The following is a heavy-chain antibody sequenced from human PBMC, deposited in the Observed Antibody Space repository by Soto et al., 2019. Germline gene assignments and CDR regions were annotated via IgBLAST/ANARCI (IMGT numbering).Heavy chain of an antibody. CDR3: ARDGHVMAV. CDR1: AGTLRNGNHY. J-gene: IGHJ6*02. Sequence: LSQTCRVAAGTLRNGNHYLTWIRQPPGKGLEWIGYIHVSGSTNDNPSLKGRVTMSIDTSKNQFSLKLSSVTAADTAVYYSARDGHVMAVWVQGTTVIV. CDR2: IHVSGST. V-gene: IGHV4-61*01.